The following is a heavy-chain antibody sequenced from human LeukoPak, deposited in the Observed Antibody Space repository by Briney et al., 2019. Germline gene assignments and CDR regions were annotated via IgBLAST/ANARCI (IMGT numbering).Heavy chain of an antibody. J-gene: IGHJ3*02. V-gene: IGHV6-1*01. Sequence: SQTLSLTCVISGDSVSSNSAAWNWIRQSPSRGLEWLGRTYYRSKWYNDYAVSVKSRITINPDTSKNQFSLQLNSVTPEDTAVYYCARYRYSSSWYWGDAFDIWGQGTMVTVSS. CDR1: GDSVSSNSAA. CDR2: TYYRSKWYN. CDR3: ARYRYSSSWYWGDAFDI. D-gene: IGHD6-13*01.